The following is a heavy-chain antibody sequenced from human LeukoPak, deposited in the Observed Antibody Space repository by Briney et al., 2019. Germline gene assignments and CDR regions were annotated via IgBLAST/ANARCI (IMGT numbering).Heavy chain of an antibody. J-gene: IGHJ4*02. V-gene: IGHV3-9*01. CDR1: GFIFDDYA. CDR3: AKVPRQGYCTNGVCCTGGFDY. Sequence: PGRSLRLSCAASGFIFDDYAMHWVRQAPGKGLEWVSGISWNSGSRGYADSVKGRFTISRDNAKNSLYLQMNSLRAEDTALYYCAKVPRQGYCTNGVCCTGGFDYWGQGTLVTVSS. CDR2: ISWNSGSR. D-gene: IGHD2-8*01.